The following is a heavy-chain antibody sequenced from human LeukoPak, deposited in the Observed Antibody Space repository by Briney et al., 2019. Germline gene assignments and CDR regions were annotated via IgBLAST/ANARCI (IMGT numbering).Heavy chain of an antibody. J-gene: IGHJ4*02. Sequence: GGSLRLSCAASGFTFNNYNMNWVRQAPGKGLEWVSSISPSSSYIYYGDSVRGRFTISRDNAKNSLFLQLSSLRVEDTAIYYCARDPRLRSRGGGNFPFSFDTWGQGTLVTVSS. D-gene: IGHD4-23*01. V-gene: IGHV3-21*01. CDR2: ISPSSSYI. CDR1: GFTFNNYN. CDR3: ARDPRLRSRGGGNFPFSFDT.